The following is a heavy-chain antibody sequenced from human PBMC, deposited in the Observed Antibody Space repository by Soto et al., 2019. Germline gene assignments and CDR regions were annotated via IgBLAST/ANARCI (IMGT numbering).Heavy chain of an antibody. CDR3: THTPFFGDKLDY. Sequence: QITLKESGPTLVKPTQTLTLTCTFSGFSLNTGGVGVGWIRQPPGKALEWLAVIYWDDDKRYSPSLKSRLTISKDTAKNQVVLTMPNMDPVDTGKYYCTHTPFFGDKLDYWGQGALVTVSS. V-gene: IGHV2-5*02. D-gene: IGHD2-21*01. CDR2: IYWDDDK. J-gene: IGHJ4*02. CDR1: GFSLNTGGVG.